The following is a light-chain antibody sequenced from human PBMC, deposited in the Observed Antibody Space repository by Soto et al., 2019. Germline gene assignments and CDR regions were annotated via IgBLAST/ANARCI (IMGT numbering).Light chain of an antibody. CDR2: AAS. J-gene: IGKJ2*01. Sequence: DLQMTQSPFSLSASVGDRVTITCRASQSISSYLNWYQQKPGKAPNLLIYAASSLQGGVPSRFSGSASGTDFTLTISSLHPEDFATYYCQQSYSTPFTFGQGTKLEIK. CDR3: QQSYSTPFT. CDR1: QSISSY. V-gene: IGKV1-39*01.